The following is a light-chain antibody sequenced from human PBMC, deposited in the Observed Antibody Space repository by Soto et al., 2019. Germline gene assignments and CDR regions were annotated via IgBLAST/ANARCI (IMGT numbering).Light chain of an antibody. CDR3: QQYNNWLT. V-gene: IGKV3-15*01. J-gene: IGKJ4*01. Sequence: EIVMTQSPATLSVSPGERATLSCRASQSVSSNLAWYQQKPGQAPSLHIYGAFTRATGIPARFSGSGSGTEFTLTISSLQSEDFAVYYCQQYNNWLTFGGGTKVDIK. CDR2: GAF. CDR1: QSVSSN.